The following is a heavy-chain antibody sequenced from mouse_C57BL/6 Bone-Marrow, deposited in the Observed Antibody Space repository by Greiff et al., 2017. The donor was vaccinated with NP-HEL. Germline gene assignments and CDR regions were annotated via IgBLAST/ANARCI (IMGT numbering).Heavy chain of an antibody. Sequence: QVQLQQPGAELVRPGSSVKLSCKASGYTFTSYWMHWVKQRPIQGLEWIGNIDPSDSETHYNQKFKDKATLTVDKSSSTAYMQLSSLTSEDSAVYYCARRVDGSSFSYYFDYWGQGTTLTVSS. J-gene: IGHJ2*01. CDR3: ARRVDGSSFSYYFDY. CDR1: GYTFTSYW. CDR2: IDPSDSET. D-gene: IGHD1-1*01. V-gene: IGHV1-52*01.